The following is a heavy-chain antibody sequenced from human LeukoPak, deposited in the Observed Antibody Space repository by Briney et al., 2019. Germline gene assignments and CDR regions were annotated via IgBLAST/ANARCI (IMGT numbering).Heavy chain of an antibody. CDR3: ATRGYKYGLN. D-gene: IGHD5-18*01. J-gene: IGHJ4*02. CDR2: INHRGSS. Sequence: SETLSLTCAVYGESFSAYFWNWIRQAPGKPLEYIGEINHRGSSHYNPSLKSRVTISVDTSKNQFSLKLTSVTAAGTAVYYCATRGYKYGLNWGQGTLVTVSS. CDR1: GESFSAYF. V-gene: IGHV4-34*01.